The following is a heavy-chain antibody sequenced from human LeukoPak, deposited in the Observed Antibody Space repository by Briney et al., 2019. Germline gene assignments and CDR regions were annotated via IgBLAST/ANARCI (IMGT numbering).Heavy chain of an antibody. CDR3: ATISSRVFDY. D-gene: IGHD6-6*01. J-gene: IGHJ4*02. V-gene: IGHV4-34*01. CDR1: GGSFSGYY. CDR2: INHSGST. Sequence: SETLSLTCAVYGGSFSGYYWSWIRQPPGKGLEWIGEINHSGSTNYNPSLNSRVTISEDTSKNQFSLKLSSVTAADTAVYYCATISSRVFDYWGQGTLVTVSS.